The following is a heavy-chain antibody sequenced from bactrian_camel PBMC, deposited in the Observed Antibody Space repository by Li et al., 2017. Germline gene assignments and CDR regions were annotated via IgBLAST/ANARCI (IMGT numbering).Heavy chain of an antibody. CDR3: ATTRISTRGFCPGSTKREVYRA. CDR2: VGSDGTT. Sequence: QVQLVESGGGSVQAGGSLRLSCAASGYTGSSYCVAWFRQAPGKEREGVAAVGSDGTTNYVDSVKGRFTISQDNAKNTLTLQMNSLKPEDTGIYYCATTRISTRGFCPGSTKREVYRAWGQGTQVTVS. V-gene: IGHV3S53*01. J-gene: IGHJ6*01. D-gene: IGHD4*01. CDR1: GYTGSSYC.